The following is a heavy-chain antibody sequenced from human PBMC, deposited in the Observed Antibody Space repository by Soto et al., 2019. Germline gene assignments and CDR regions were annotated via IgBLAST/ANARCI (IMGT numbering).Heavy chain of an antibody. V-gene: IGHV4-59*01. Sequence: SETLSLTCTVPDGSISSYYWSWIRQPPGKGLEWIGYIYYSGSTNYNPSLKSRVTISVDTSKNQFSLKLSSVTAADTAVYYCATGYRYEFDYWGQGTLVTVSS. CDR3: ATGYRYEFDY. CDR1: DGSISSYY. J-gene: IGHJ4*02. CDR2: IYYSGST. D-gene: IGHD3-16*02.